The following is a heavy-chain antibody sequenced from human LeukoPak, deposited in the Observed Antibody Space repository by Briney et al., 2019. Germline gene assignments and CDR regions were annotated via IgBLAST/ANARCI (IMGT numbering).Heavy chain of an antibody. CDR1: GGSISSYY. V-gene: IGHV4-59*08. D-gene: IGHD3-9*01. J-gene: IGHJ5*02. CDR2: IYYSGST. Sequence: SETLSLTCTVSGGSISSYYWSWIRQPPGKGLEWIGYIYYSGSTNYNPSLKSRVTLSVDTSKNQFSLKLSSVTAADTAVYYCARQRPYYDILTGYQSEPFDPWGQGTLVTVSS. CDR3: ARQRPYYDILTGYQSEPFDP.